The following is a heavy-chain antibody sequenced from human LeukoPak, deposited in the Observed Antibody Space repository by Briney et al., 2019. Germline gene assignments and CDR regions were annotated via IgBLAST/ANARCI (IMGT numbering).Heavy chain of an antibody. Sequence: SETLSLTCAVSGGSISSGGYSWSWIRQPPGKGLEWIGYIYHSGSTYYNPTLKSRVTISVDRSKDQFSLKPSSVTAADTAVYYCARAPGSTNWFDPWGQGTLVTVSS. V-gene: IGHV4-30-2*01. CDR3: ARAPGSTNWFDP. CDR1: GGSISSGGYS. J-gene: IGHJ5*02. D-gene: IGHD3-10*01. CDR2: IYHSGST.